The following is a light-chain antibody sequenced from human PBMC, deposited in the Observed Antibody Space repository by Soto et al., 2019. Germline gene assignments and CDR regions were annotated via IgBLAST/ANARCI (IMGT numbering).Light chain of an antibody. CDR2: MDS. CDR1: NIGSKN. Sequence: SSELTQPLSVSVALGQTARITCGGNNIGSKNVHWYQQKPGQAPVLVIYMDSNRPSGIPDEFSGSNSGNTATLTISRAQAGDEADYYCQVWDSSSVVFGGGTKVTVL. V-gene: IGLV3-9*01. J-gene: IGLJ2*01. CDR3: QVWDSSSVV.